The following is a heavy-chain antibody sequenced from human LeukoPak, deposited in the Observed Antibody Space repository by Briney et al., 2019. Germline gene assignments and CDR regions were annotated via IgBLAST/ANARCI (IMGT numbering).Heavy chain of an antibody. D-gene: IGHD2-2*01. J-gene: IGHJ5*02. V-gene: IGHV4-38-2*02. CDR3: ARSKAHLSTSWYGNWFDP. CDR2: MYHSGDT. Sequence: SETLSLTCTVSGYSVSSGYYWGWIRQPPGKGLEWIGSMYHSGDTYSNPSLKSRVTISVDTSKNQLSLRLSSVTAADTAVYYCARSKAHLSTSWYGNWFDPWGQGTLVTVSS. CDR1: GYSVSSGYY.